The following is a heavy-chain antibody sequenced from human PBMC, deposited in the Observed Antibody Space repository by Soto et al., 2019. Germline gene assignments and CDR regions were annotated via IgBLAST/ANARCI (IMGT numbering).Heavy chain of an antibody. D-gene: IGHD1-7*01. CDR2: INPNSGGT. CDR3: ARTGTSYYYGMDV. CDR1: GYTFTGYY. V-gene: IGHV1-2*04. J-gene: IGHJ6*02. Sequence: ASVKVSCKASGYTFTGYYMHWVRQAPGQGLEWMGWINPNSGGTNYAQKFQGWVTMTRDTSISTAYMELSRLRSDDTAVYYCARTGTSYYYGMDVWGQGTTVTVSS.